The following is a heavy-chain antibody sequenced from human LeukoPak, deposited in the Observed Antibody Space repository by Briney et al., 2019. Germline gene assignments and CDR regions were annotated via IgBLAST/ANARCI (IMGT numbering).Heavy chain of an antibody. Sequence: GGSLRLSCAACGFTFSSYAMHWVRQAPGKGLEWVAVISYDGSNKYYADSVKGRFTISRDNSKNTLYLQMNSLRAEDTAVYYCARDTRRGGMMVGYDPFDYWGQGTLVTVSS. CDR2: ISYDGSNK. J-gene: IGHJ4*02. CDR1: GFTFSSYA. D-gene: IGHD5-12*01. V-gene: IGHV3-30*07. CDR3: ARDTRRGGMMVGYDPFDY.